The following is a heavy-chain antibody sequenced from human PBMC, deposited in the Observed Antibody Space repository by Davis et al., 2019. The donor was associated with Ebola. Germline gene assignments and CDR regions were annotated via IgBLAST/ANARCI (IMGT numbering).Heavy chain of an antibody. CDR1: GGSISSYY. CDR3: ARVGRWLQFAEYYFDY. Sequence: SETLSLTCTVSGGSISSYYWSWIRQPPGKGLEWIGYIYYSGSTNYNPSLKSRVTIPVDTSKNQFSLKLSSVTAADTAVYYCARVGRWLQFAEYYFDYWGQGTLVTVSS. J-gene: IGHJ4*02. CDR2: IYYSGST. V-gene: IGHV4-59*01. D-gene: IGHD5-24*01.